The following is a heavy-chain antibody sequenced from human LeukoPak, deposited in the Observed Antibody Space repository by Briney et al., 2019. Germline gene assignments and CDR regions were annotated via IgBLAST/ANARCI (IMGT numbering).Heavy chain of an antibody. D-gene: IGHD7-27*01. CDR3: ARDLGMGNWFDP. CDR2: IWYDGSNK. V-gene: IGHV3-33*08. J-gene: IGHJ5*02. CDR1: GFTFSSYG. Sequence: SGGSLRLSCAASGFTFSSYGMHWVRQAPGKGLEWVAVIWYDGSNKYYADSVKGRFTISRDNSKNTLYLQMNSLRAEDTAVYYCARDLGMGNWFDPWGQGTLVTVSS.